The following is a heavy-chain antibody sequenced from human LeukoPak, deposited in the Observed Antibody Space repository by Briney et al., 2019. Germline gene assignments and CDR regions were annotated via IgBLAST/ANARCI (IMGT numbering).Heavy chain of an antibody. J-gene: IGHJ4*02. CDR2: IIPIFGTA. D-gene: IGHD2-2*01. CDR1: GGTFSSYA. CDR3: ARGRYCSSTSCRYYFDY. V-gene: IGHV1-69*05. Sequence: SVKVSCKASGGTFSSYAISWVRQAPGQGLEWMGGIIPIFGTANYAQRFQGRVTITTDESTSTAYMELSSLRSEDTAVYYCARGRYCSSTSCRYYFDYWGQGTLVTVSS.